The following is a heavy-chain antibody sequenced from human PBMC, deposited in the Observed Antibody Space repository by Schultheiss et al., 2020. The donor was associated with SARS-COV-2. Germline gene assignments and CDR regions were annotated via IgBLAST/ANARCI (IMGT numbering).Heavy chain of an antibody. V-gene: IGHV3-30*01. Sequence: GGSLRLSCAASGFTFSTYAMHWVRQAPGKGLEWVAVISYDGSNKYYADSVKGRFTISRDNSKNTLYLQMNSLRADDTAVYYCARGYEYVWGSYRFYWGQGTLVTVSS. J-gene: IGHJ4*02. CDR1: GFTFSTYA. CDR3: ARGYEYVWGSYRFY. CDR2: ISYDGSNK. D-gene: IGHD3-16*02.